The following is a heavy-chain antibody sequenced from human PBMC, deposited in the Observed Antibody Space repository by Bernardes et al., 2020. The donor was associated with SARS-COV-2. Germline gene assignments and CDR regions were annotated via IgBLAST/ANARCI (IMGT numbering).Heavy chain of an antibody. Sequence: SETLSLTCTVSGGSISSYYWSWIRQPPGKGLEWIGYIYYSGSTNYNPSLKSRVTISVDTSKNQFSLKLSSVTAADTAVYYCAREEVEEPTDCSSTSCYSYGMDVWGQGTTVTVSS. CDR3: AREEVEEPTDCSSTSCYSYGMDV. CDR1: GGSISSYY. D-gene: IGHD2-2*02. CDR2: IYYSGST. V-gene: IGHV4-59*01. J-gene: IGHJ6*02.